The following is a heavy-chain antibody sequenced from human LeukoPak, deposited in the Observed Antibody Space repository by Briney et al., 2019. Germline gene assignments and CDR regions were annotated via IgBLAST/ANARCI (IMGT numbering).Heavy chain of an antibody. V-gene: IGHV3-7*03. CDR1: GFTFSSYW. CDR3: AREEVKSFDN. Sequence: GGSLRLSCAASGFTFSSYWVNWARQAPGKGLEWVANIKGDGSETSYVTSVRGRFTISRDNAKNSLYLQMNNLRVEDTAVYYCAREEVKSFDNWGQGTLVAVSS. CDR2: IKGDGSET. J-gene: IGHJ4*02.